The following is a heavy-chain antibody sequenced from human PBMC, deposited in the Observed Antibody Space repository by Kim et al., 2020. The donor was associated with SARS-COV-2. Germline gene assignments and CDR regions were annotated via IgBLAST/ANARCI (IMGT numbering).Heavy chain of an antibody. Sequence: GGSLRLSCAASGLTFSTYAMSWVRQAPGKGLEWVSSISGSGGSPYYADSVKGRFTISRDNSKNTLYLQMNSLRAEDTAIYYCAKEACSGGSCYLPPDWFDPWGQGTLVTVSS. CDR1: GLTFSTYA. D-gene: IGHD2-15*01. V-gene: IGHV3-23*01. CDR3: AKEACSGGSCYLPPDWFDP. J-gene: IGHJ5*02. CDR2: ISGSGGSP.